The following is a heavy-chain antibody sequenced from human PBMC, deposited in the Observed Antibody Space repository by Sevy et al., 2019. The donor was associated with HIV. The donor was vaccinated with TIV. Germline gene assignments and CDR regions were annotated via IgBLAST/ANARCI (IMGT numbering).Heavy chain of an antibody. Sequence: ETLSLTCTVSGGSISSYYWSWIRQPPGKGLEWIGYIYYSGSTNYNPSLKSRVTISVDTSKNQFSLKLSSVTAADTAVYYCARAAAGTHFDYWGQGTLVTVSS. CDR2: IYYSGST. J-gene: IGHJ4*02. D-gene: IGHD6-13*01. CDR3: ARAAAGTHFDY. CDR1: GGSISSYY. V-gene: IGHV4-59*01.